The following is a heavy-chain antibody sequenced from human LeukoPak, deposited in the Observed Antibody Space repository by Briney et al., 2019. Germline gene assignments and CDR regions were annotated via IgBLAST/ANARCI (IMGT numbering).Heavy chain of an antibody. Sequence: PSETLSLTCTVSGGSISSYYWSWIRQPPGKGLEWIGYIYYSGSTYYNPSLKSRVTISVDTSKKQFSLKLTSVTAADTAVYYCARRRDRFDYWGQGILVTVSS. CDR1: GGSISSYY. V-gene: IGHV4-59*01. CDR2: IYYSGST. J-gene: IGHJ4*02. CDR3: ARRRDRFDY.